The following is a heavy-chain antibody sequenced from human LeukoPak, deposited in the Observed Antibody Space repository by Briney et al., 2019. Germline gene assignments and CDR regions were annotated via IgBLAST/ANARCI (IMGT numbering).Heavy chain of an antibody. J-gene: IGHJ3*02. CDR1: GGSISSYY. CDR2: IYYSGST. Sequence: SETLSLTCTVSGGSISSYYWSWIRQPPGKGLEWIGYIYYSGSTNYNPSLKSRVTISVDTSKNQFSLKLSSVTAADTVVYYCARYDRVAFDIWGQGTMVTVSS. V-gene: IGHV4-59*01. CDR3: ARYDRVAFDI. D-gene: IGHD3-22*01.